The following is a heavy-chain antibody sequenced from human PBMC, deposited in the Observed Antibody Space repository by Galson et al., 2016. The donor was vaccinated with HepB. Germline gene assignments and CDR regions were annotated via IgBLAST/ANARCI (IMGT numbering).Heavy chain of an antibody. CDR1: GGSFSDYA. CDR3: ARVDCSGSNCYWAY. D-gene: IGHD2-15*01. V-gene: IGHV1-69*04. CDR2: VIPIVGMA. J-gene: IGHJ4*02. Sequence: SVKVSCKVSGGSFSDYAFAWVRQAPGQGLEWMGRVIPIVGMAKYAQKFQGRVPLTADTSTKTAYMEFNSLTSEDTAIYYCARVDCSGSNCYWAYWGQGTLVTVSS.